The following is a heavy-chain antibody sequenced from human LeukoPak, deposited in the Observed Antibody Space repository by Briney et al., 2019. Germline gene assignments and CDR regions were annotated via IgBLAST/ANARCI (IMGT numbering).Heavy chain of an antibody. D-gene: IGHD3-10*01. CDR3: ARSRNYYRVYFDN. CDR1: GYTFISFY. J-gene: IGHJ4*02. V-gene: IGHV1-46*01. Sequence: ASVKVSCKASGYTFISFYLHWVRQAPGQGLEWMGIITPNTGDTTYAPKFQDRLIMTRDRSTSTVYMELHSLTSEDTAVYYCARSRNYYRVYFDNWGQGTLVPVSS. CDR2: ITPNTGDT.